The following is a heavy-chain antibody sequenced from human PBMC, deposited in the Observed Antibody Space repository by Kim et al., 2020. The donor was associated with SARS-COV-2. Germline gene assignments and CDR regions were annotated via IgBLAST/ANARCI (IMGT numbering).Heavy chain of an antibody. J-gene: IGHJ5*02. Sequence: SETLSLTCAVYGGSFSGYYWSWIRQPPGKGLEWIGEINHSGSTNYNPSLKSRITISVDTSKNQFSLKLSSVTAADTAVYYCARKGGLWFGEFKYNWFDPWGQGTLVTVSS. V-gene: IGHV4-34*01. D-gene: IGHD3-10*01. CDR3: ARKGGLWFGEFKYNWFDP. CDR1: GGSFSGYY. CDR2: INHSGST.